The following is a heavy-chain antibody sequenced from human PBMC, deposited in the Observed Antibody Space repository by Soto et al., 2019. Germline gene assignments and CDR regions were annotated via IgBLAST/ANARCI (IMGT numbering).Heavy chain of an antibody. J-gene: IGHJ3*02. V-gene: IGHV1-18*01. Sequence: QVQLVQSGTEVRKPGASVKVSCTASGYTFTSYGISWVRQAPGQGLEWMGWISGDKGNTNYAQKVQGRVTMTTDTSTGTAYMELTSLRSDDTAVYYCARDGITGRRPFDIWGQGTMVTVSS. CDR1: GYTFTSYG. CDR3: ARDGITGRRPFDI. CDR2: ISGDKGNT. D-gene: IGHD1-20*01.